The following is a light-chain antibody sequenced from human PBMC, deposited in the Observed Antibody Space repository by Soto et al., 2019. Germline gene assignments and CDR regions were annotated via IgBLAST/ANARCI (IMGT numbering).Light chain of an antibody. Sequence: EIVMTQSPATLSVSPEERATLSCRASQSVSNNLAWYQKKPGQAPRLLIYGASTMATGIPARFSGSGSGTEFTLTISSLQSEDFAFYYCRQYNNWWTFGQGTRVDIK. CDR2: GAS. V-gene: IGKV3-15*01. CDR1: QSVSNN. J-gene: IGKJ1*01. CDR3: RQYNNWWT.